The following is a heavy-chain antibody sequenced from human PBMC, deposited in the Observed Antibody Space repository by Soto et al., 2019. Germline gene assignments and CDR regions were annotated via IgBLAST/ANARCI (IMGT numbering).Heavy chain of an antibody. V-gene: IGHV3-33*01. CDR1: GFIFSNFG. Sequence: GGSLRLSCVASGFIFSNFGMHWVRQAPGKGLEWVAVISSDEKIKQYADSVRGRFAISRDNSKNTLYLQMTSLRAEGTAIYYCARGLRSVLDYWGQGTLVTV. D-gene: IGHD6-6*01. J-gene: IGHJ4*02. CDR2: ISSDEKIK. CDR3: ARGLRSVLDY.